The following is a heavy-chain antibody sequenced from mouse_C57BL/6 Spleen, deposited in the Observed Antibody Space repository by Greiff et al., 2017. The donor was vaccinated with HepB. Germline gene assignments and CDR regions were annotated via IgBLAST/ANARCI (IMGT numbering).Heavy chain of an antibody. V-gene: IGHV1-9*01. Sequence: QVQLKQSGAELMKPGASVKLSCKATGYTFTGYWIEWVKQRPGHGLEWIGEILPGSGSTNYNEKFKGKATFTADTSSNTAYMQLSSLTTEDSAIYYCARRSRNSWFAYWGQGTLVTVSA. J-gene: IGHJ3*01. CDR2: ILPGSGST. CDR3: ARRSRNSWFAY. CDR1: GYTFTGYW.